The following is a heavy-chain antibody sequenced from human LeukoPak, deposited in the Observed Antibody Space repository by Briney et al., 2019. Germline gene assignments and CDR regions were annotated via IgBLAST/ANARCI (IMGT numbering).Heavy chain of an antibody. CDR1: GFTFSSYA. Sequence: PGGSLRLSCAASGFTFSSYAMSWVSQAPGKGLEWVSAISGSGGSTYYADSVKGRFTISRDNSKNTLYLQMNSLRAEDTAVYYCAKDPGYSYGLDAFDSWGQGTMVTVSS. J-gene: IGHJ3*02. V-gene: IGHV3-23*01. CDR3: AKDPGYSYGLDAFDS. D-gene: IGHD5-18*01. CDR2: ISGSGGST.